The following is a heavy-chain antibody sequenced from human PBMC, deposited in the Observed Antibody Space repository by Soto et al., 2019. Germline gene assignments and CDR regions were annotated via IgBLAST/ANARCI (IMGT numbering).Heavy chain of an antibody. Sequence: ASVKVSCKASGYTFTGYYMHWVRQAPGQGLEWMGWINPNSGGTNYAQKFQGWVTMTRDTSISTAYLELSRLRADDTAVYYCARLGYCTNGVCYIKPRYYYYMDVWGKGTTVTVSS. V-gene: IGHV1-2*04. CDR2: INPNSGGT. CDR1: GYTFTGYY. CDR3: ARLGYCTNGVCYIKPRYYYYMDV. J-gene: IGHJ6*03. D-gene: IGHD2-8*01.